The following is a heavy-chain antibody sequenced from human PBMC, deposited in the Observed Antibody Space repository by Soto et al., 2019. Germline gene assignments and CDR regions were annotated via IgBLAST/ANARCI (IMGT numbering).Heavy chain of an antibody. V-gene: IGHV1-18*01. Sequence: ASVKVCCKDSGYTFTSDGISWVRQAPGQGLEWMGWISAYNGNTNYAQKLQGRVTMTTDTSTSTAYMELRSLRSDDTAVYYCARAGYSSGWYGPYAFDIWGQGTMVTVSS. J-gene: IGHJ3*02. D-gene: IGHD6-19*01. CDR2: ISAYNGNT. CDR1: GYTFTSDG. CDR3: ARAGYSSGWYGPYAFDI.